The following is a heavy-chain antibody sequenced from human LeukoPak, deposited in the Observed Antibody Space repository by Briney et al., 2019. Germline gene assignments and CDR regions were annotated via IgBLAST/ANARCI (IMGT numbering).Heavy chain of an antibody. Sequence: ASVKVSCKASGGTFSSYAISWVRQAPGQGLEWMGGIIPIFGTANYAQKFQGRVTITADKSTSTAYMELSSLRSEDTAVYYCASGTGGIAAAGTFFDYWSQGTLVTVSS. CDR1: GGTFSSYA. V-gene: IGHV1-69*06. J-gene: IGHJ4*02. CDR2: IIPIFGTA. D-gene: IGHD6-13*01. CDR3: ASGTGGIAAAGTFFDY.